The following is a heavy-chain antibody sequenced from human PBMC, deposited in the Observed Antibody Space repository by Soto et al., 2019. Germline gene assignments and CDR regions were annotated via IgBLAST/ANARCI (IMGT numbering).Heavy chain of an antibody. V-gene: IGHV1-18*01. CDR2: ISTFNGKT. Sequence: QIQLVQSGGDVKMPGASVKVSCTTSRYTFTSHGIAWVRQAPGQGLEWMGWISTFNGKTDYAQKFQGRVTMTADTITSTVHMELRSLRSDDTAVYYCARLLTEGATFREDAFDLWGPGTKVTVSS. D-gene: IGHD3-9*01. CDR3: ARLLTEGATFREDAFDL. J-gene: IGHJ3*01. CDR1: RYTFTSHG.